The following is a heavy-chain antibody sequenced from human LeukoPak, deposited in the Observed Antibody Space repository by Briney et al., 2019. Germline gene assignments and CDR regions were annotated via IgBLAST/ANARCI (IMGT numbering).Heavy chain of an antibody. V-gene: IGHV3-74*01. CDR1: GFTFSSFW. J-gene: IGHJ4*02. Sequence: GGSLRLSCAASGFTFSSFWMHWVRQPPGKGLVWVSFINTDGSSTTYADSVKGRFTVSRDNAKNTLYLQMSGLRAEDTAVYYCAREWKKTGAFDYWGQGTLVTVSS. D-gene: IGHD1-1*01. CDR2: INTDGSST. CDR3: AREWKKTGAFDY.